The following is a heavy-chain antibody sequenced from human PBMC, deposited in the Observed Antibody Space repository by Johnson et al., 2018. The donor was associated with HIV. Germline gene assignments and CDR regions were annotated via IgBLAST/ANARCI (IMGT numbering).Heavy chain of an antibody. Sequence: MQLVESGGGLVQPGRSLRLSCAASGFTVSSNYMSWVRQAPGKGLEWVSVIYSGGSTYYADSVKGRFTISRDNSKNTLYLQMNSLRAEDTAVYYCAREDGDSSSWAGAFDIWGQGTMVTVSS. V-gene: IGHV3-66*01. CDR1: GFTVSSNY. D-gene: IGHD6-13*01. CDR2: IYSGGST. J-gene: IGHJ3*02. CDR3: AREDGDSSSWAGAFDI.